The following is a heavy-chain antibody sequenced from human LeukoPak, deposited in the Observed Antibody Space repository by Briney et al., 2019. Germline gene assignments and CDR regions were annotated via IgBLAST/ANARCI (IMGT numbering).Heavy chain of an antibody. J-gene: IGHJ3*02. Sequence: GGSLRLSCAASGFTFSSYSMNWVRQAPGTGLEWVSSISSSSSYIYYADSVKGRFTISRDNAKNSLYLQMNSLRAEDTAVYYCARDRYSQDAFDIWGQGTMVTVSS. D-gene: IGHD6-13*01. CDR2: ISSSSSYI. CDR1: GFTFSSYS. CDR3: ARDRYSQDAFDI. V-gene: IGHV3-21*01.